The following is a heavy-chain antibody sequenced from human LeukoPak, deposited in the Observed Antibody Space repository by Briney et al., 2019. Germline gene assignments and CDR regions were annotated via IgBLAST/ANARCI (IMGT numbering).Heavy chain of an antibody. D-gene: IGHD5-12*01. V-gene: IGHV1-18*01. Sequence: WASVKVSCKASGYTFTSYGISWVRQAPGQGLEWMGWISAYNGNTNYAQKLQGRVTMTTDTSTSTAYMELRSLRSDDKAVYYCARGIYSGYLNWFDPWGQGTLVTVSS. CDR2: ISAYNGNT. CDR1: GYTFTSYG. J-gene: IGHJ5*02. CDR3: ARGIYSGYLNWFDP.